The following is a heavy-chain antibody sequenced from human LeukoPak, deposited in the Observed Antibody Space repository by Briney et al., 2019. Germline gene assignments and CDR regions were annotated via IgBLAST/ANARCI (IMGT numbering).Heavy chain of an antibody. CDR3: ARYSSTWPYWYFDL. D-gene: IGHD6-13*01. CDR2: IYYSGTT. Sequence: SETLSLTCTVSGGSISSYYWSWIRQPPGKGLEWIGYIYYSGTTNYNPSLKSRVTISVDKSKNQFSLKLTSVTAADTAVYYCARYSSTWPYWYFDLWGRGTLVTVSS. V-gene: IGHV4-59*12. CDR1: GGSISSYY. J-gene: IGHJ2*01.